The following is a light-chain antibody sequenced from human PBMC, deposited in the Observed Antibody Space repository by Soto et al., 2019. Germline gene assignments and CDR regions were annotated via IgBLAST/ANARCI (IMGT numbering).Light chain of an antibody. J-gene: IGKJ2*01. CDR2: GAS. Sequence: ELVLTQSPGTLSLSPGERATLSCRASQSVSSSYLAWYQQKPGQAPRLLIYGASSRATGIPDRFSGSGSGTDFTLTISRLEPEDFAVYYCQQYCSSTGYTFGQGTKLEIK. CDR3: QQYCSSTGYT. CDR1: QSVSSSY. V-gene: IGKV3-20*01.